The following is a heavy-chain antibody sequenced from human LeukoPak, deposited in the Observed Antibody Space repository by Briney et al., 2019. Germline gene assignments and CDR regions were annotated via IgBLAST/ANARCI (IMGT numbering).Heavy chain of an antibody. CDR2: ITGNALNT. J-gene: IGHJ4*02. V-gene: IGHV3-23*01. CDR3: AKIQDFYDNSGYSYFDN. CDR1: GFTFSNYA. D-gene: IGHD3-22*01. Sequence: GGSLRLSCAASGFTFSNYAMSWVRQAPGKGLEWVSSITGNALNTYHADFIKGRFTISRDDSKNTLYLHLSSLRVEDTAVYYCAKIQDFYDNSGYSYFDNWGQGTLVTVSS.